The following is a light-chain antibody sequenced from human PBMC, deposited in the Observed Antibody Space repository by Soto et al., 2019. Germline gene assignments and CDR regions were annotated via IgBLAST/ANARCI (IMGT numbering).Light chain of an antibody. J-gene: IGLJ1*01. CDR1: SSDVGGYNY. CDR2: DGS. V-gene: IGLV2-14*01. Sequence: QSALTQPASVSGSPGQSITISCTGTSSDVGGYNYVYWYQQHPGKAHKFMIYDGSHAPTGVSNRFSGSKSDNTASLAISGLQAEDEADYYGSSYTSSSITGVVGTGTKLAVL. CDR3: SSYTSSSITGV.